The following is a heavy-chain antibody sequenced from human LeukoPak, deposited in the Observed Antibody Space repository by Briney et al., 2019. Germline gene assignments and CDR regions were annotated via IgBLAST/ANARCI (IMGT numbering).Heavy chain of an antibody. V-gene: IGHV4-39*01. Sequence: SETLSLTCTVSGGSISSSSYYWGWIRQPPGKGLEWIGSIYYSGSTYYNPSLKSRVTISVDTSKNQFSLKLSSVTAADTAVYYCARPDSYCYYMDVWGKGTTVTISS. CDR1: GGSISSSSYY. CDR2: IYYSGST. J-gene: IGHJ6*03. CDR3: ARPDSYCYYMDV.